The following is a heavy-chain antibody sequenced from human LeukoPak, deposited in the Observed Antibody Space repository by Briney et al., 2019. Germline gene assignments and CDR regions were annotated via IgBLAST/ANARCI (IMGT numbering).Heavy chain of an antibody. CDR3: ARDRPGSYWYFDL. Sequence: SETLSLTCAVYGGSFSGYYWSWIRQPPGKGLEWIGEINHSGSTNYNPSLKSRVTISIDTSKNYFSLKLNSVIAADTAVYYCARDRPGSYWYFDLWGRGTLVTVSS. CDR2: INHSGST. V-gene: IGHV4-34*01. J-gene: IGHJ2*01. D-gene: IGHD3-10*01. CDR1: GGSFSGYY.